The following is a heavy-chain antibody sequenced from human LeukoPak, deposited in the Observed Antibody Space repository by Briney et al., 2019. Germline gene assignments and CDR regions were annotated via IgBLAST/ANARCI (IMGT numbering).Heavy chain of an antibody. CDR2: IYSSGTT. D-gene: IGHD6-13*01. CDR1: GGSITSYY. V-gene: IGHV4-4*07. J-gene: IGHJ4*02. CDR3: ACGVAAAGWLYFDY. Sequence: SETLSLTCTVSGGSITSYYWSWLRQPAGKGLEWIGRIYSSGTTNYNPSLKSRVTMSIDTTQFSLKLSSVTAADTAVYFCACGVAAAGWLYFDYWGQGSLVTASS.